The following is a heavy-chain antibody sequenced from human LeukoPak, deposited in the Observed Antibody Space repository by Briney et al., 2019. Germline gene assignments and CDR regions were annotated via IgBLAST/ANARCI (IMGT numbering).Heavy chain of an antibody. V-gene: IGHV4-59*01. CDR1: GGSISSYY. J-gene: IGHJ4*02. Sequence: SETLSLTCTVSGGSISSYYWSWIRQPPGKGLEWIGYIYYSGSTNYNPSLKSRVTISVDTSKNQFSQKLSSVTAADTAVYYCARDLGGTSNLYVYWGQGTLVTVSS. CDR3: ARDLGGTSNLYVY. CDR2: IYYSGST. D-gene: IGHD1-7*01.